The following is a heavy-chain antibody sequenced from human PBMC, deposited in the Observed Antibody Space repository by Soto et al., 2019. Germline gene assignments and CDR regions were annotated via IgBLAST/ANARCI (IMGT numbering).Heavy chain of an antibody. CDR2: ISSSSSTI. D-gene: IGHD3-3*01. CDR3: ARVTPLEWLYTDAFDI. V-gene: IGHV3-48*01. Sequence: EVQLVESGGCLVQPGGSLRLSCAASGFTFSSYSMNWVRQAPGKGLEWVSYISSSSSTIYYADSVKGRFTISRDNAKNSLYLQMNSLRAEDTAVYYCARVTPLEWLYTDAFDIWGQGTMVTVSS. J-gene: IGHJ3*02. CDR1: GFTFSSYS.